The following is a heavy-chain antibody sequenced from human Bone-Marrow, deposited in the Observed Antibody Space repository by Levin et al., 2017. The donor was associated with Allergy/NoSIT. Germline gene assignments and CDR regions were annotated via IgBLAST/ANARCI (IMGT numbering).Heavy chain of an antibody. J-gene: IGHJ6*02. CDR3: ARDCYYDSSGDYYSHGMDV. Sequence: SETLSLTCTVSGGSISSGGYYWSWIRQHPGKGLEWIGYIYYSGSTYYNPSLKRRVTISVDTSKNQFSLKLSSVTAADTAVYYCARDCYYDSSGDYYSHGMDVWGQGTTVTVSS. CDR2: IYYSGST. V-gene: IGHV4-31*03. CDR1: GGSISSGGYY. D-gene: IGHD3-22*01.